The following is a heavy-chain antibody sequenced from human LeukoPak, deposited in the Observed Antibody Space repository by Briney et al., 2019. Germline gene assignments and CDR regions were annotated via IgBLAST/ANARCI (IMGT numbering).Heavy chain of an antibody. V-gene: IGHV3-7*03. CDR3: ARDPQGYDSRRGPFDY. Sequence: GGSLRLSCAASGFTFSNYWMSWVRQAPGKGLEWVANIKQDGSERYYVDSVKGRFTISRDNAKNSLYLQMNSLRAEDTALYYCARDPQGYDSRRGPFDYWGQGTLVTVSS. J-gene: IGHJ4*02. CDR2: IKQDGSER. D-gene: IGHD3-22*01. CDR1: GFTFSNYW.